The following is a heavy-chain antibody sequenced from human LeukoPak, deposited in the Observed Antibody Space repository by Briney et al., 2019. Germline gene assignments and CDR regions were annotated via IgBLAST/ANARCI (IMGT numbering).Heavy chain of an antibody. CDR1: GFTFSTYS. CDR3: ARPLDDYADYVSCFHH. Sequence: PGGSLRLSCAASGFTFSTYSMNWVRQAPGKGLEWVSYISRNSGSIYYAYSVKGRFTISRDNAKNSLYLQMNSLRAEDTAVYYCARPLDDYADYVSCFHHWGQGTLVTVSS. J-gene: IGHJ1*01. D-gene: IGHD4-17*01. CDR2: ISRNSGSI. V-gene: IGHV3-48*01.